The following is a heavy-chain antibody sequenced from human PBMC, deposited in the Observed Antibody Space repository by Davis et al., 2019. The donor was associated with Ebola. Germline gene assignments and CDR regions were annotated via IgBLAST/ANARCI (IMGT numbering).Heavy chain of an antibody. V-gene: IGHV4-34*01. CDR3: ASGDPRRSYSDSSIAFDI. J-gene: IGHJ3*02. CDR1: GGSFSDYY. CDR2: INHRGST. Sequence: SETLSLTCAVYGGSFSDYYWTWIRQPPGKGLEWIGEINHRGSTNYNPSLKSRVTISIDTSENHSSLKMSSVTAADTAVYYCASGDPRRSYSDSSIAFDIWGQGTMVTVSS. D-gene: IGHD6-13*01.